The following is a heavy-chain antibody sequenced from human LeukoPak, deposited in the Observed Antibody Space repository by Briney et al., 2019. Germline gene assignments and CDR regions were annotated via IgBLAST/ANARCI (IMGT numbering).Heavy chain of an antibody. J-gene: IGHJ4*02. V-gene: IGHV3-23*01. CDR1: GLTFSSFA. Sequence: GGSLRLSCAASGLTFSSFAMSWVRQAPGKGLEWVSGISGNGGRIYYADSVKGRFTISRDNSKNTLYLQMNSLRAEDTAVYYCARDPSIAARPWDYYFDYWGQGTLVTVSS. CDR2: ISGNGGRI. D-gene: IGHD6-6*01. CDR3: ARDPSIAARPWDYYFDY.